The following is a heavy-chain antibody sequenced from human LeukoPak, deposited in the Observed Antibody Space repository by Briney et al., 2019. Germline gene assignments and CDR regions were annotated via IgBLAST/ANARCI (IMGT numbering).Heavy chain of an antibody. V-gene: IGHV3-53*01. D-gene: IGHD3-22*01. J-gene: IGHJ3*02. Sequence: PEGSLRLSCAASGFTVSSNYMTWVRQAPGKGLEWVSVMYSGGSTYYADSVQGRFTISRDSSKNTLYLQMNSLRAEDTAVYYCARKYYYDSSGSDAFDIWGQGTMVTVSS. CDR2: MYSGGST. CDR1: GFTVSSNY. CDR3: ARKYYYDSSGSDAFDI.